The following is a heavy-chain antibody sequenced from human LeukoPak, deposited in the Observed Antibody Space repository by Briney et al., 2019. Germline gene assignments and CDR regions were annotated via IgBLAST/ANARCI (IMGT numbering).Heavy chain of an antibody. J-gene: IGHJ5*02. V-gene: IGHV3-7*01. CDR2: MNEDGSGR. CDR1: GFSFTSAW. Sequence: GGSLRLSCAASGFSFTSAWMSWLRQTPEKGLEWVAHMNEDGSGRFYVDSAKGRFTISRDDTQNSVYLQMNSLRVEDTAVYYCAAWFGESVPWGQGALVTVSS. D-gene: IGHD3-10*01. CDR3: AAWFGESVP.